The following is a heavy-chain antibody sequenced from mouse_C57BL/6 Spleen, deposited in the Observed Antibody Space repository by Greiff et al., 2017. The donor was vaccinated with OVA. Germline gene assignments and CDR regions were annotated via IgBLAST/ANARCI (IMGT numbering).Heavy chain of an antibody. D-gene: IGHD4-1*01. V-gene: IGHV1-50*01. J-gene: IGHJ2*01. CDR3: ARGELGRLYFDD. CDR2: IDPSDSYT. CDR1: GYTFTSYW. Sequence: QVQLQQPGAELVKPGASVKLSCKASGYTFTSYWMQWVKQRPGQGLEWIGEIDPSDSYTNYNQKFKGKATLTVDTSSSTAYMQLSSLTSEDSAVYYCARGELGRLYFDDWGKGTTLTVSS.